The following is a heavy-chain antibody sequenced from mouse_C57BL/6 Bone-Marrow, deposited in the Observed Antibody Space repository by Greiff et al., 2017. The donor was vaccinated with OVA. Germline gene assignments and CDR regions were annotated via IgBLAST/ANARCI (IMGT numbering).Heavy chain of an antibody. Sequence: VQLQQPGAELVKPGASVKLSCKASGYTFTSYWMHWVKQRPGQGLEWIGMIHPNSGSTNYNEKFKSKATLTVDKSSSTAYMQLSSLTSEDSAVYYCARRVYYSNYVDYWGQGTTLTVSS. V-gene: IGHV1-64*01. CDR3: ARRVYYSNYVDY. CDR1: GYTFTSYW. CDR2: IHPNSGST. J-gene: IGHJ2*01. D-gene: IGHD2-5*01.